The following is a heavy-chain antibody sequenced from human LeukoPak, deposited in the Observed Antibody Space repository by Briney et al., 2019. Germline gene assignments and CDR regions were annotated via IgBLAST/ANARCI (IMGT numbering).Heavy chain of an antibody. Sequence: ASVKVSCKTSGYTFTTYYMHWLRQAPGQGLEWMGIVNPGDGHTTYAPNFQGRLTMTRDTSITTVHMELRSLRSDDTAVYYCARGLAAHGAFYYYMDVWGKGTTVTVSS. J-gene: IGHJ6*03. D-gene: IGHD6-25*01. CDR2: VNPGDGHT. CDR1: GYTFTTYY. V-gene: IGHV1-46*01. CDR3: ARGLAAHGAFYYYMDV.